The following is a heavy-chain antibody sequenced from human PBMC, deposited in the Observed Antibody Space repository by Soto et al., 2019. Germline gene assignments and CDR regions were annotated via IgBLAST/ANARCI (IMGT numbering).Heavy chain of an antibody. V-gene: IGHV4-4*07. CDR1: GDSISNYY. CDR3: ARGVPAASTDWFDP. J-gene: IGHJ5*02. Sequence: PSETLSLTCTVSGDSISNYYWSWIRQSAEKRLEWIGRVSSTGSSYYNPSLKSRVTISVDTSKNQVSLNLTSVTAADTAVYYCARGVPAASTDWFDPWGQGTLVTVSS. CDR2: VSSTGSS. D-gene: IGHD6-25*01.